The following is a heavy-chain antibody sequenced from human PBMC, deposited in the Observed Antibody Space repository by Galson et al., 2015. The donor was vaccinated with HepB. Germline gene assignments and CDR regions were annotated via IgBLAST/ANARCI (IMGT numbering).Heavy chain of an antibody. D-gene: IGHD2-2*01. CDR1: GFTFSSYW. CDR2: INNDGSST. CDR3: ARGCSSTNCPPRY. Sequence: SLRLSCAASGFTFSSYWMHWVRQAPGMGLVWVSRINNDGSSTNYADSVKGRFTISRDNAKNTLYLLMSSLRAEDTAVYYCARGCSSTNCPPRYWGQGTLVTVSS. J-gene: IGHJ4*02. V-gene: IGHV3-74*01.